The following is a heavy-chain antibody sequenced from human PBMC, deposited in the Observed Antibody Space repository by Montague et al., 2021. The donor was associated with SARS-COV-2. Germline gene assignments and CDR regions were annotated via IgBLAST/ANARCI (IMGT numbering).Heavy chain of an antibody. CDR1: GDSIRNSDYS. V-gene: IGHV4-39*01. D-gene: IGHD1-14*01. CDR2: IYNGGST. CDR3: ATHTRYPQSDFGF. Sequence: SETLSLTCTVSGDSIRNSDYSWGWVRQPPGNGLEWIGNIYNGGSTFYNPSLKSRVTIFVDTSKNQFSLKLSSVTAADTAVYYCATHTRYPQSDFGFWGQGTLVTVSS. J-gene: IGHJ4*02.